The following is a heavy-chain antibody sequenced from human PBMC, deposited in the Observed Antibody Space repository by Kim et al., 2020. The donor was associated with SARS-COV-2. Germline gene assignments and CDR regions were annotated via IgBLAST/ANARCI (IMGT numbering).Heavy chain of an antibody. CDR3: TTDHTYYYDSSGYYYPFDY. V-gene: IGHV3-15*01. CDR2: IKSKTDGGTT. D-gene: IGHD3-22*01. CDR1: GFTFSNAW. Sequence: GGSLRLSCAASGFTFSNAWMSWVRQAPGKGLEWVGRIKSKTDGGTTDYAAPVKGRFTISRDDSKNTLYLQMNSLKTEDTAVYYCTTDHTYYYDSSGYYYPFDYWGQGTLVTVSS. J-gene: IGHJ4*02.